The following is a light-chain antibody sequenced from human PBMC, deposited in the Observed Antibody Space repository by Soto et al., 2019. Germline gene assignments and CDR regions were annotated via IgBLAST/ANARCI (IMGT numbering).Light chain of an antibody. CDR2: DAS. Sequence: EIVMTPSPATLSVSPVEGATLSCRASQSVGRKLVWYQQKAGQAPRPLIFDASTRATGIPARFSGSGSGTDFTLTISSLEPEDLAVYYCQQRSNWPRTFGQGTKVDIK. CDR3: QQRSNWPRT. J-gene: IGKJ1*01. CDR1: QSVGRK. V-gene: IGKV3-15*01.